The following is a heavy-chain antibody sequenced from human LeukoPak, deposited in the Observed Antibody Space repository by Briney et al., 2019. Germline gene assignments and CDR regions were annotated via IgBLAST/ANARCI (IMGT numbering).Heavy chain of an antibody. Sequence: AASVKVSCKASGYTFTDYYMHWVRQAPGQGLEWMGWINPNRGGTNYAQKFQGRVTMTRDTSISTAYMELSRLRSDDTAVYYCARIYCSSTSCYYLDYWGRGTLVTVPS. CDR3: ARIYCSSTSCYYLDY. J-gene: IGHJ4*02. CDR1: GYTFTDYY. CDR2: INPNRGGT. D-gene: IGHD2-2*01. V-gene: IGHV1-2*02.